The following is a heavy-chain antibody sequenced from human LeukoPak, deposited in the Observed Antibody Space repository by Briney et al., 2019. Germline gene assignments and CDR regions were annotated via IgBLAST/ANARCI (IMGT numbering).Heavy chain of an antibody. V-gene: IGHV4-30-4*01. Sequence: SETLSLTCTVSGGSISSGDYYWSWIRQPPGKGLEWIGYIYYSGSTYYNPSLKSRVTISVDTSKNQFSLKLSSVTAADTAVYYCARVGEYYYDSSGYYIDYWGQGTLVNVSS. CDR3: ARVGEYYYDSSGYYIDY. CDR1: GGSISSGDYY. D-gene: IGHD3-22*01. CDR2: IYYSGST. J-gene: IGHJ4*02.